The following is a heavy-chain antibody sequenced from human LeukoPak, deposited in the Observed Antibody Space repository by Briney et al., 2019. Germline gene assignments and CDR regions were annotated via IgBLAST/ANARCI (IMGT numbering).Heavy chain of an antibody. CDR2: IYHSGTT. J-gene: IGHJ4*02. D-gene: IGHD2-15*01. Sequence: PSETLSLTCTVSGGSISTFHWSWIRQPPGRGLEWIGYIYHSGTTNYSPSLKSRVTISVDTSKNQLSLKLNSVTAADTAVYYCTRASQLYYFDYWGQGTLVTVSS. CDR3: TRASQLYYFDY. V-gene: IGHV4-59*01. CDR1: GGSISTFH.